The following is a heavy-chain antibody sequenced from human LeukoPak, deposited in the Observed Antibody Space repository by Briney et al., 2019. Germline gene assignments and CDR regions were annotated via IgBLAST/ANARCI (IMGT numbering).Heavy chain of an antibody. J-gene: IGHJ4*02. D-gene: IGHD7-27*01. CDR3: ARGGLGSAFDN. CDR1: GFTFSNYA. CDR2: ISGSGGST. V-gene: IGHV3-23*01. Sequence: GGSLRLSCAASGFTFSNYALSWVRQAPGKGLECVSAISGSGGSTYSADSVKGRFTISRDNSKNTLYLQMNSLRADDTAVFYCARGGLGSAFDNWGQGTLVIVSS.